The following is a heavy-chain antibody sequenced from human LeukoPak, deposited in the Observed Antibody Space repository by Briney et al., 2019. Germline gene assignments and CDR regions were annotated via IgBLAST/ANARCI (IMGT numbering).Heavy chain of an antibody. D-gene: IGHD1-1*01. CDR1: GYTLTELS. CDR3: ATVSDNWNDGGVYYFDY. Sequence: ASVKASCKVSGYTLTELSMHWVRQAPGKGLEWMGGFDPEDGETIYAQKSQGRVTMTEDTSTDTAYMELSSLRSEDTAVYYCATVSDNWNDGGVYYFDYWGQGTLVTVSS. CDR2: FDPEDGET. J-gene: IGHJ4*02. V-gene: IGHV1-24*01.